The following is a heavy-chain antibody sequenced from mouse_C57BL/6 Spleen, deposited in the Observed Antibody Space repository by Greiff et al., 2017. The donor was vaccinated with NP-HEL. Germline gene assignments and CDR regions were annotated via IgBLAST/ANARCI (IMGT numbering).Heavy chain of an antibody. CDR3: SRHGLLRSNDHYYAMDY. J-gene: IGHJ4*01. V-gene: IGHV2-6-1*01. Sequence: QVQLKESGPGLVAPSQSLSITCTVSGFSLTSYGVHWVRQPPGKGLEWLVVIWSDGSTTYNSALKSRLSISKDNSKSQVFLKMNSLQTDDTAMYYCSRHGLLRSNDHYYAMDYWGQGTSVTVSS. D-gene: IGHD2-3*01. CDR2: IWSDGST. CDR1: GFSLTSYG.